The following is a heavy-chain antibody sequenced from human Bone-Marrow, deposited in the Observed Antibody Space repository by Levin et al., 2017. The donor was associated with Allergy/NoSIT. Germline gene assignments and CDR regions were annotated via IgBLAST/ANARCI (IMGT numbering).Heavy chain of an antibody. Sequence: GSGPTLVKPTQTLTLTCTFSGFSLSPSGVGVGWIRQPPGKALEWLALIYWNDDKRYSPSLKSRLTITKDTSKNQVVLTMTNMDPVDTATYYCAHRPPGGVAAPVGFDYWGQGTLVTVAS. CDR2: IYWNDDK. V-gene: IGHV2-5*01. CDR3: AHRPPGGVAAPVGFDY. CDR1: GFSLSPSGVG. D-gene: IGHD6-13*01. J-gene: IGHJ4*02.